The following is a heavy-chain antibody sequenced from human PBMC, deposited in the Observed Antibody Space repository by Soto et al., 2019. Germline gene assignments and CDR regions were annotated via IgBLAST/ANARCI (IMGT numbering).Heavy chain of an antibody. D-gene: IGHD3-3*01. CDR3: ARKGVFWSGYEYYYYYGMDV. CDR2: INHSGST. V-gene: IGHV4-34*01. J-gene: IGHJ6*02. CDR1: GGSFSGYY. Sequence: QVQLQQWGAGLLKPSETLSLTCAVYGGSFSGYYWSWIRQPPGKGLEWSGEINHSGSTNYNPSLKSRVTISVATSKNQFSLKLSSVTAADTAVYYCARKGVFWSGYEYYYYYGMDVWGQGTTVTVSS.